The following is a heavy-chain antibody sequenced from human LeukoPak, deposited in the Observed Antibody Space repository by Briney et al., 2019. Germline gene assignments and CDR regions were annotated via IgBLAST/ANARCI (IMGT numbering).Heavy chain of an antibody. CDR3: ARDPSSPLVDIDY. Sequence: ASVKVSCKASGYTFTDYYIHWVRQAPGQGLEWMGSINSDSGYTKYAQKFQGRVTLTRDTSISTAYMELSRLTSDDTALYYCARDPSSPLVDIDYWGQGTLVTVSS. J-gene: IGHJ4*02. D-gene: IGHD5-12*01. CDR2: INSDSGYT. V-gene: IGHV1-2*02. CDR1: GYTFTDYY.